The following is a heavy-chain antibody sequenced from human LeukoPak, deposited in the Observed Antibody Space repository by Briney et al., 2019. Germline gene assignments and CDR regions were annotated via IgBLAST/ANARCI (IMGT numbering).Heavy chain of an antibody. CDR2: IRQDGSEK. Sequence: GRSLRLSCAASGFTFSSYWMSWVRQAPGKGLEWVANIRQDGSEKYYVDSVKGRFTISRDNAKNSLYLQMNSLGAEDTAVYYCARSRVQLWFAAFDIWGQGTMVTVS. D-gene: IGHD5-18*01. CDR1: GFTFSSYW. CDR3: ARSRVQLWFAAFDI. J-gene: IGHJ3*02. V-gene: IGHV3-7*01.